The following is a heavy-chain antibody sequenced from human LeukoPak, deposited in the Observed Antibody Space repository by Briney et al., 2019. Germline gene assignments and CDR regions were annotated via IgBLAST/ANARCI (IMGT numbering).Heavy chain of an antibody. CDR3: ARAPGGNPTTHYFDY. CDR2: MYTTGSI. Sequence: SETLSLTCTVSGGSISSYYWSWIRQPARKGLEWIGCMYTTGSINYNPSLKSRVTISVDTSKNQFSLNLSSVTAADTAVYYCARAPGGNPTTHYFDYWGQGTLVTVSS. CDR1: GGSISSYY. J-gene: IGHJ4*02. D-gene: IGHD1-14*01. V-gene: IGHV4-4*07.